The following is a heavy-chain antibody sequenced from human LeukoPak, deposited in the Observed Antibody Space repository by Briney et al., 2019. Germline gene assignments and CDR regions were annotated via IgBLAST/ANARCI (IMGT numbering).Heavy chain of an antibody. Sequence: ASVKVSCKASGYTFTDYQIHWVRQAPGQGLEWMGWINPNSGVTNYAQKFQGRVTMTRDTSITTAYMELSRLRSDDTAVYFCARAFCSAGDCYEFDYWGQGTLVTVSS. CDR3: ARAFCSAGDCYEFDY. CDR2: INPNSGVT. CDR1: GYTFTDYQ. D-gene: IGHD2-15*01. V-gene: IGHV1-2*02. J-gene: IGHJ4*02.